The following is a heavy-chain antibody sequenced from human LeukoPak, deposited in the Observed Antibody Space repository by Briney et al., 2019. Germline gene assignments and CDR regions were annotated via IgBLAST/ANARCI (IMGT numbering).Heavy chain of an antibody. CDR3: AREEGGH. D-gene: IGHD3-16*01. V-gene: IGHV3-30-3*01. Sequence: PGGSLRLSCAASGFTFSSYAMHWVRQAPGKGLEWVAVISYDGSNKYYADSVKGRFTISRDNSKNTLYLQMNSLRAEDTAVYYRAREEGGHWGQGTLVTVSS. CDR2: ISYDGSNK. J-gene: IGHJ4*02. CDR1: GFTFSSYA.